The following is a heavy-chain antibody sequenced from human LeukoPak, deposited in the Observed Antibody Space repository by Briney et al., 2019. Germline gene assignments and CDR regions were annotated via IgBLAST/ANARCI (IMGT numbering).Heavy chain of an antibody. CDR1: GFTVSSNY. D-gene: IGHD3-10*01. CDR2: IYSGGNT. Sequence: PGGSLRLSCAASGFTVSSNYMSWIRQAPGKGLEWVAVIYSGGNTYYADSVKGRFTISRDNSKNTLYLQMNSLRAEDTAVYYCASESGGSGRHCYYMDGWGKGPTVTISS. CDR3: ASESGGSGRHCYYMDG. V-gene: IGHV3-66*01. J-gene: IGHJ6*03.